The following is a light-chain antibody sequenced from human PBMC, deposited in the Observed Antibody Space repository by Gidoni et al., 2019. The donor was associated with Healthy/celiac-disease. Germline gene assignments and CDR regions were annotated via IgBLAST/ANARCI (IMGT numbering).Light chain of an antibody. J-gene: IGLJ1*01. CDR3: ATWDDSLTGYV. CDR2: SNN. CDR1: IPNIGSNT. V-gene: IGLV1-44*01. Sequence: FVLTLPPSESGIPGQWVTISCSRSIPNIGSNTVNCYQQLPGTPPKLLIYSNNQRPPGVPDRFSGSKSGTSASLAISGLQSEDEADYYCATWDDSLTGYVFGTGTKVTVL.